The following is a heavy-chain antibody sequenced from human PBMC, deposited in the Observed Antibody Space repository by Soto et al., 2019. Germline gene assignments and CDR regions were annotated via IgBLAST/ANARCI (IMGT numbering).Heavy chain of an antibody. CDR1: GGSISSGGYY. J-gene: IGHJ4*02. CDR2: IYYSGST. D-gene: IGHD2-15*01. Sequence: SETLSLTCTVSGGSISSGGYYWSWIRQHPGKGLEWIGYIYYSGSTYYNPSLKSRVTISVDTSKNQFSLKLSSVTAADTAVYYCARVVVVVVAATYFDYWGQGTLVTVSS. CDR3: ARVVVVVVAATYFDY. V-gene: IGHV4-31*03.